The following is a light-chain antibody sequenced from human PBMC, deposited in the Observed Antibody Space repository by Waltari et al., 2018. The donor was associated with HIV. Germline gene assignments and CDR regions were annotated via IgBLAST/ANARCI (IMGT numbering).Light chain of an antibody. CDR3: AAWDDSLNGWV. J-gene: IGLJ3*02. CDR2: SNS. V-gene: IGLV1-44*01. CDR1: RANLGTKT. Sequence: QSILAQPPSASGTPGQMVSISCSGGRANLGTKTVSWYQQLPGAAPQLVMYSNSQRPSGVPERFSGSKSGTSASLAISGLQSEDEADYYCAAWDDSLNGWVFGGGTKLTVL.